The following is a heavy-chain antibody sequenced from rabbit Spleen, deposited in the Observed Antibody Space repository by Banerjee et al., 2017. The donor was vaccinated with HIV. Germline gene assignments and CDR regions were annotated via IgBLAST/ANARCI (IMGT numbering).Heavy chain of an antibody. D-gene: IGHD8-1*01. J-gene: IGHJ6*01. CDR2: IDAGSSGFT. CDR3: ARDTGSSFSTYGMDL. V-gene: IGHV1S40*01. CDR1: GVSFSISSY. Sequence: QSFEESGGDLVKPGASLTLTCTASGVSFSISSYMCWVRQAPGKGLEWIACIDAGSSGFTYFATWAKGRFTISKTSSTTVTLQMTRLTAADTATYFCARDTGSSFSTYGMDLWGPGTLVTVS.